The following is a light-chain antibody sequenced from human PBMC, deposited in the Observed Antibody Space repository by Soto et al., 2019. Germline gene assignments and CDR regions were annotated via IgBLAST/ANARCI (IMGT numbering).Light chain of an antibody. CDR3: TSWTTSTTM. V-gene: IGLV2-14*03. CDR1: SSDIGAYNF. CDR2: DVN. Sequence: QSALTQPASVSGSPGQSITISCTGTSSDIGAYNFVSWYQQHPGKAPKLMLYDVNIRPSGVSNRFSGSKSGNTASLTISGLQAEDEADYYCTSWTTSTTMFGGVTKVTVL. J-gene: IGLJ3*02.